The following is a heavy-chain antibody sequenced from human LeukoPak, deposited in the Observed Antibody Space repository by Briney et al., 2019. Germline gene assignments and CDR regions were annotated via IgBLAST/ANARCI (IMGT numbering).Heavy chain of an antibody. D-gene: IGHD3-10*01. V-gene: IGHV3-23*01. J-gene: IGHJ4*02. CDR3: AKSHYYGSGSCSH. Sequence: GGSLRLSCAASGFTFSNYAMTWVRQAPGKGLEWVSTISGSAGSTYYADSVKGRFTISGDNSKNTLSLQMNSLRAEDTAVYYCAKSHYYGSGSCSHWGQGTLVTVSS. CDR2: ISGSAGST. CDR1: GFTFSNYA.